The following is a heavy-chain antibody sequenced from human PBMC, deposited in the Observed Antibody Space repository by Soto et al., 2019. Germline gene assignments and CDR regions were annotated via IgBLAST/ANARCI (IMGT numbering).Heavy chain of an antibody. CDR3: AADIPDSVAYAFDY. J-gene: IGHJ4*02. CDR2: VKGKVDCETI. V-gene: IGHV3-15*07. CDR1: GFTFNGAW. Sequence: EVQLVESGGGLVEPGGSLRLSCAASGFTFNGAWMNWVRQGPGKGLEWVGRVKGKVDCETIDYAAPEKGRFTISRDDSRNTVHLQMNSLITEDKAMYYCAADIPDSVAYAFDYWGQGALVTVSS. D-gene: IGHD2-21*01.